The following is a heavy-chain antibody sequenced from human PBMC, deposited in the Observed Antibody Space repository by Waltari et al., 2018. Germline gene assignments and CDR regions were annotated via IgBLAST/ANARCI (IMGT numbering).Heavy chain of an antibody. CDR2: IKGKTDGGTT. CDR3: SSSSWPYYYYYGMDV. Sequence: EVQLVESGGGLVKPGGSLRLSCAASGFTFSNAWMNWVRQAPGKGLEWVGRIKGKTDGGTTDYAAPVKGRFTISRDDSKNTLYLQMNSLKTEDTAVYYCSSSSWPYYYYYGMDVWGQGTTVTVSS. D-gene: IGHD6-13*01. V-gene: IGHV3-15*07. CDR1: GFTFSNAW. J-gene: IGHJ6*02.